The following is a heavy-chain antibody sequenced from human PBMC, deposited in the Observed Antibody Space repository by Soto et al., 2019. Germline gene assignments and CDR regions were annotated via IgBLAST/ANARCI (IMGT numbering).Heavy chain of an antibody. D-gene: IGHD3-10*01. Sequence: PSETLSLTCAVYGGSFSGYYWNWIRQPPGKGLEWIGEINHSGSTNYNPSLKSRVTISVDTSKSQFSLKLSSVTAADTAVYYCARVSGIYYYCMDVWGQGTTVTVS. CDR2: INHSGST. CDR3: ARVSGIYYYCMDV. CDR1: GGSFSGYY. J-gene: IGHJ6*02. V-gene: IGHV4-34*01.